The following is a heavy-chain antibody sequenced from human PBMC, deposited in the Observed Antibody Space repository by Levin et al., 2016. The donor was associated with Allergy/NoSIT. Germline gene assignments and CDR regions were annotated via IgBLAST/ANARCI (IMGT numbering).Heavy chain of an antibody. V-gene: IGHV1-46*01. Sequence: ASVKVSCKASGYTFSGYYIHWVRQAPGQNLEWMGIINPGGGNTNYAQKFKGRVTLTRDTSTSTVYMDLSSLRSEDTALYYCVRDMDWGSSDAFDIWGQGTMVTVSS. CDR3: VRDMDWGSSDAFDI. D-gene: IGHD3/OR15-3a*01. J-gene: IGHJ3*02. CDR1: GYTFSGYY. CDR2: INPGGGNT.